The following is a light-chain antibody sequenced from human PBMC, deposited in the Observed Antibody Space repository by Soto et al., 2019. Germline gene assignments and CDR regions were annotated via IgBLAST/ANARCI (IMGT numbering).Light chain of an antibody. V-gene: IGKV1-5*01. Sequence: DSQMTQSPSTLSASVGDRVTITGRASQSISSWLAWYQQKPGKAPKLLIYDASSLESGVPSRFSGSGSGTEFTLTISSLQPDDFATYYCQQYNSSPWTFGQGTKVDIK. J-gene: IGKJ1*01. CDR1: QSISSW. CDR3: QQYNSSPWT. CDR2: DAS.